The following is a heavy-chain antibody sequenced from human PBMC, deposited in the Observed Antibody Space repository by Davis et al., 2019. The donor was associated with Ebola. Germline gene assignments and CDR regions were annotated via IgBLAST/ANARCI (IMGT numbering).Heavy chain of an antibody. J-gene: IGHJ6*02. CDR1: GFTFSSYS. CDR3: AKGADTAMDIDYYYYGMDV. Sequence: GESLKISCAASGFTFSSYSMNWVRQAPGKGLEWVAVISYDGSNKYYADSVKGRFTISRDNSKNTLYLQMNSLRAEDTAVYYCAKGADTAMDIDYYYYGMDVWGQGTTVTVSS. D-gene: IGHD5-18*01. CDR2: ISYDGSNK. V-gene: IGHV3-30*18.